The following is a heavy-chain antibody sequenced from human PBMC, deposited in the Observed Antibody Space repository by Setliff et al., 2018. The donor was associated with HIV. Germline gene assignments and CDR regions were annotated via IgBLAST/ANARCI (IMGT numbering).Heavy chain of an antibody. CDR1: GFTFDDYD. D-gene: IGHD3-22*01. J-gene: IGHJ4*02. Sequence: GGSLRLSCAASGFTFDDYDMSWVRQGQGKGLEWVSGINWNGGSTDYADSVKGRFIISRDNAKNSLYLQMNSLRGEDTALYYCARDLDSSGRDDWGLGTLVTVSS. CDR3: ARDLDSSGRDD. V-gene: IGHV3-20*04. CDR2: INWNGGST.